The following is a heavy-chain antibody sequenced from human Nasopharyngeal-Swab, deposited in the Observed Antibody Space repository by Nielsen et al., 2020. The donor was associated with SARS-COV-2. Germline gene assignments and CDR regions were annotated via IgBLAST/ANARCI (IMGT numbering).Heavy chain of an antibody. Sequence: ASVTVSCKASGYTLSNYAMYWVRQAPGQRPEFMGWINAGKGNTNYSQRFQGRVRISRDTSANTVYMELNRLRSEDTAVYYCARVPAVAASRIDYWGQGTLVTVSS. CDR2: INAGKGNT. D-gene: IGHD6-19*01. V-gene: IGHV1-3*01. J-gene: IGHJ4*02. CDR1: GYTLSNYA. CDR3: ARVPAVAASRIDY.